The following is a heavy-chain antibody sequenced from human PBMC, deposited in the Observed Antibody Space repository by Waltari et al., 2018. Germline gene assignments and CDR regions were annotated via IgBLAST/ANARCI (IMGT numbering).Heavy chain of an antibody. V-gene: IGHV4-59*01. Sequence: QVQLQESGPGLVKPSETLSLTCTVSGGSISSYYWSWIRQPPGKGLEWIGYIYYSGSTNDNPSLKSRVTISVDTAKNQFSLKLSSVTAADTAVYYCARGSYSSSWSGYYYYGMDVWGQGTTVTVSS. CDR3: ARGSYSSSWSGYYYYGMDV. J-gene: IGHJ6*02. CDR2: IYYSGST. CDR1: GGSISSYY. D-gene: IGHD6-13*01.